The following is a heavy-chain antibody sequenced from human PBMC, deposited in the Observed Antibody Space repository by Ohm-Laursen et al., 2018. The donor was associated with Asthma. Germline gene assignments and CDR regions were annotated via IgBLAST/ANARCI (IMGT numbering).Heavy chain of an antibody. CDR2: ISSNGGST. J-gene: IGHJ4*02. Sequence: SLRLSCAASGFTFSSYTMHWVRQAPGKGLEYVSAISSNGGSTYYADSVKGRFTISRDNSKNTLYLQMSSLRAEDTAVYYCVKELDYYDSSGYVDYWGQGALVTVSS. CDR3: VKELDYYDSSGYVDY. D-gene: IGHD3-22*01. CDR1: GFTFSSYT. V-gene: IGHV3-64D*08.